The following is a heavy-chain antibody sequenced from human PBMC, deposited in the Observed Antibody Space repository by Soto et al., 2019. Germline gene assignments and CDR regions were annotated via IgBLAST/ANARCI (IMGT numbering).Heavy chain of an antibody. Sequence: GGSLRLSCAASGFTFSSYGMHWVRQAPGKGLEWVAVIWYDGSNKYYADSVKGRFTISRDNSKNTLYLQMNSLRAEDTAVYYCAGLFTPHSGSAPAGGVAFDIWGQGTMVTVSS. CDR3: AGLFTPHSGSAPAGGVAFDI. J-gene: IGHJ3*02. V-gene: IGHV3-33*01. D-gene: IGHD1-26*01. CDR2: IWYDGSNK. CDR1: GFTFSSYG.